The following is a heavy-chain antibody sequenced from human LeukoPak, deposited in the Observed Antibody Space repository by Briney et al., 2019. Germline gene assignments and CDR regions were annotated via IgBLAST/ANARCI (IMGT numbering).Heavy chain of an antibody. J-gene: IGHJ4*02. CDR2: IYHSGST. Sequence: SETLSLTCTVSGYSISSGYYWGWIRQPPGKGLEWIGSIYHSGSTYYNPSLKSRVTISVDTSKNQFSLKLSSVTAADTAVYYCARDGGSSGYYSLFDYWGQGTLVTVSS. D-gene: IGHD3-22*01. V-gene: IGHV4-38-2*02. CDR1: GYSISSGYY. CDR3: ARDGGSSGYYSLFDY.